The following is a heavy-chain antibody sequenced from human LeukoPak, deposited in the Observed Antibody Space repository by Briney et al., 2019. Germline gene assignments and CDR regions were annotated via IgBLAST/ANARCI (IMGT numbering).Heavy chain of an antibody. CDR3: ARDYVDYSILEGAFDY. CDR1: GFTFSSYS. V-gene: IGHV3-48*01. Sequence: TGGSLRLSCAASGFTFSSYSMNWVRQAPGKGLEWVSYISSSSTIYYADSVKGRFTISRDNAKNSLYLQMNSLRAEDTAVYYCARDYVDYSILEGAFDYWGQGTLVTVSS. CDR2: ISSSSTI. D-gene: IGHD4-11*01. J-gene: IGHJ4*02.